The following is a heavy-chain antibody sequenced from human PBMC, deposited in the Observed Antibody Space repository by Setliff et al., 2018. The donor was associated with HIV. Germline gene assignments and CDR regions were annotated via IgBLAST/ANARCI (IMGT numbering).Heavy chain of an antibody. J-gene: IGHJ6*02. CDR1: GFTFRSFS. Sequence: GGSLRLSCTASGFTFRSFSMNWVRQAPGKGLEWVSSISGSGSYIFYADSLKGRFTISRDNAKDSLYLQMNNVRAGDTAVYYCTRELNGHTSSHYYFGLDVWGQGTTVTVSS. V-gene: IGHV3-21*01. CDR3: TRELNGHTSSHYYFGLDV. CDR2: ISGSGSYI. D-gene: IGHD6-6*01.